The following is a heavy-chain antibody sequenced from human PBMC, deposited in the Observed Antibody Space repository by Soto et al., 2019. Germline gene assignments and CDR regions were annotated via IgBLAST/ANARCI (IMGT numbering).Heavy chain of an antibody. CDR2: IYPVDSDT. D-gene: IGHD3-22*01. J-gene: IGHJ4*02. V-gene: IGHV5-51*01. CDR1: GYIYNIYW. Sequence: PGESLKISCKASGYIYNIYWIGGVRQMPGKGLEWMGVIYPVDSDTRYSPSFQGQVSISVDKSLSTAYRRWSSLKASDTDIYSCVRPDIPSRSSGYEYPFDFWGQGTPVTVSS. CDR3: VRPDIPSRSSGYEYPFDF.